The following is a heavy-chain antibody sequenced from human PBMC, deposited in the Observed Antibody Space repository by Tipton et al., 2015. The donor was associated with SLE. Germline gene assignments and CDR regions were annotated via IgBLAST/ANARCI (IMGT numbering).Heavy chain of an antibody. Sequence: ASGVTFNSFAMHWVRQAPGKGLEWVAVISYDGSNKDYTDSVKGRFTISRDNSKNTLSLQLNSVRDEDTAVYYCARALGYSISPAALDSWGQGTLVTVSS. J-gene: IGHJ4*02. V-gene: IGHV3-30*04. D-gene: IGHD6-6*01. CDR3: ARALGYSISPAALDS. CDR2: ISYDGSNK. CDR1: GVTFNSFA.